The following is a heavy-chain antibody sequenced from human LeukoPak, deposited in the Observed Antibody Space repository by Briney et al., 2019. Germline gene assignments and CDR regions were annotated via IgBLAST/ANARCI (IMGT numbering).Heavy chain of an antibody. D-gene: IGHD6-13*01. CDR1: GFTFGSYS. CDR3: ARGSSSWYVLWNY. Sequence: GGSLRLSXAASGFTFGSYSMNWVRQAPGKGLEWLSSISSSSSYIYYADSVKGRFTISRDNAKNSLYLQMNSLRAEDTAVYYCARGSSSWYVLWNYWGQGTLVTVSS. CDR2: ISSSSSYI. V-gene: IGHV3-21*01. J-gene: IGHJ4*02.